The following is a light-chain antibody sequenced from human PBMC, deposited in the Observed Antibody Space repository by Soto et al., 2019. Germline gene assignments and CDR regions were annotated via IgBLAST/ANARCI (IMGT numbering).Light chain of an antibody. CDR1: RSDVGAYNL. J-gene: IGLJ3*02. CDR2: EVR. CDR3: SSYTTTSTLV. Sequence: QSVLTQPASVSGSPGQSIAISCTGTRSDVGAYNLVSWYQQRPGEAPKLIISEVRNRPSGISYRFTGSKSGNTASLTISGLQAEDEADYYCSSYTTTSTLVFGGGTKLTVL. V-gene: IGLV2-14*01.